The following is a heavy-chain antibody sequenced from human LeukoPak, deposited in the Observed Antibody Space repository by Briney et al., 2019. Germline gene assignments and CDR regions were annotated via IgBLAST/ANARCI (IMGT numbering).Heavy chain of an antibody. J-gene: IGHJ4*02. Sequence: PGGSLRLSCAASGFTFSSFTLHWVRQGPGKGLEWVAVTSYDGSNKYYADSVKGRFTISRDNSKNTLFLQMNSLRAEDTAVYYCGRVYSGGWLLPIDNWGQGTLVTVSS. CDR1: GFTFSSFT. V-gene: IGHV3-30-3*01. D-gene: IGHD2-15*01. CDR2: TSYDGSNK. CDR3: GRVYSGGWLLPIDN.